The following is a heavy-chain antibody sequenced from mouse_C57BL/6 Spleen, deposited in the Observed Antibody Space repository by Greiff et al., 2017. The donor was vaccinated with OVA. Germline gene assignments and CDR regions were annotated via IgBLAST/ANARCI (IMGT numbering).Heavy chain of an antibody. D-gene: IGHD2-4*01. CDR1: GYSITSGYY. V-gene: IGHV3-6*01. CDR3: AREGIYYDYEVAMDY. Sequence: DVKLVESGPGLVKPSQSLSLTCSVSGYSITSGYYWNWIRQFPGNTLEWVGYISNDGSNNYNPSLKNRISITRDTSKNQFCLKVKSLTTEDTATYYCAREGIYYDYEVAMDYWGQGTSVTVSS. CDR2: ISNDGSN. J-gene: IGHJ4*01.